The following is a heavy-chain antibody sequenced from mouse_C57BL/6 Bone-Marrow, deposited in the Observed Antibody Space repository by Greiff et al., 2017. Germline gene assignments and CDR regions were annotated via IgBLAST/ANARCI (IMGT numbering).Heavy chain of an antibody. D-gene: IGHD2-3*01. Sequence: QVQLQQPGAELVKPGASVKMSCKASGYTFTSYWITWVKQRPGQGLEWIGDIYPGSGSTNYNEKFKSKATLTVDTSSSTAYMQLSSLTSEDSAVYYCASDGYHIWYFDVWGTGTTGTVAS. V-gene: IGHV1-55*01. CDR1: GYTFTSYW. J-gene: IGHJ1*03. CDR2: IYPGSGST. CDR3: ASDGYHIWYFDV.